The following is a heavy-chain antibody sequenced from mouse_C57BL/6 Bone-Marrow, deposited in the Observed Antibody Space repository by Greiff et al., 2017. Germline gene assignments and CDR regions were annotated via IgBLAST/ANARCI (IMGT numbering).Heavy chain of an antibody. CDR2: INYDGSST. CDR3: AREAPSGNFFYWYFDV. D-gene: IGHD2-1*01. CDR1: GFTFSDYY. V-gene: IGHV5-16*01. Sequence: EVKLMESEGGLVQPGSSMKLSCTASGFTFSDYYMAWVRQVPEKGLEWVANINYDGSSTYYLDSLKSRFIISRDNAKNILYLQMSRLKSEDTATYYCAREAPSGNFFYWYFDVWGTGTTVTVSS. J-gene: IGHJ1*03.